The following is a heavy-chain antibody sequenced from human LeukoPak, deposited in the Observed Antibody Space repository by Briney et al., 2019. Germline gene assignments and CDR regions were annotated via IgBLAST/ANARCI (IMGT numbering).Heavy chain of an antibody. Sequence: ASVKVSCKASGYTFTSYGISWVRQAPGQGLEWMGWISAYNGNTNYAQKLQGRVTMTTDTSTSTAYMELSSLRSEDTAVYYCARGRGRTAMVTIMGYDSSGYYYGLNDYWGQGTLVTVSS. J-gene: IGHJ4*02. V-gene: IGHV1-18*01. D-gene: IGHD3-22*01. CDR2: ISAYNGNT. CDR3: ARGRGRTAMVTIMGYDSSGYYYGLNDY. CDR1: GYTFTSYG.